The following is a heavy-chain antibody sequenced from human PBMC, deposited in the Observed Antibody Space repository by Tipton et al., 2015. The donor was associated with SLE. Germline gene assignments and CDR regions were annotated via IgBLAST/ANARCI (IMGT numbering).Heavy chain of an antibody. V-gene: IGHV4-38-2*02. CDR1: GYSISSGYY. CDR2: IYHSGST. Sequence: TLSLTCTVSGYSISSGYYWGWIRQPPGKGLEWIGSIYHSGSTYYNPSLKSRVTISVDTSKNQFSLKLSSVTAADTAVYYCARSRVQGVMRSRWGMDVWGQGTTVTVSS. D-gene: IGHD3-10*01. CDR3: ARSRVQGVMRSRWGMDV. J-gene: IGHJ6*02.